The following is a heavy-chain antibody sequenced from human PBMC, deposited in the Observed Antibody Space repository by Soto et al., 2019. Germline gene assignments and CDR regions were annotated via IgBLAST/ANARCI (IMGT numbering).Heavy chain of an antibody. CDR1: GFTFSIYS. CDR3: ASLADYYYYYMDV. Sequence: GGSLRLSCAASGFTFSIYSMNWVRQAPGKGLEWVSSISSSSSYIYYADSVKGRFTISRDNAKNSLYPQMNSLRAEDTAVYYCASLADYYYYYMDVWGKGTTVTVSS. V-gene: IGHV3-21*01. CDR2: ISSSSSYI. J-gene: IGHJ6*03. D-gene: IGHD6-19*01.